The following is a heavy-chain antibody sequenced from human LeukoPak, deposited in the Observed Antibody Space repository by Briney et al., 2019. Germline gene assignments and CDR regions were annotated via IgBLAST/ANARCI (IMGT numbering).Heavy chain of an antibody. CDR3: ASALWFGEYYFDY. J-gene: IGHJ4*02. CDR2: ISSSSSTI. Sequence: PGGSLRLSCADSGFTFSSYSMNWVRQAPGKGLEWVSYISSSSSTIYYADSVKGRFTISRDNAKNSLYLQMNSLRAEDTAVYYCASALWFGEYYFDYWGQGTLVTVSS. D-gene: IGHD3-10*01. CDR1: GFTFSSYS. V-gene: IGHV3-48*01.